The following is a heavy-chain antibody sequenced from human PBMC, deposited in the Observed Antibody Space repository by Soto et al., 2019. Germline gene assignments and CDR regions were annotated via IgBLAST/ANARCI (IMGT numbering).Heavy chain of an antibody. CDR1: GFTFSSYA. J-gene: IGHJ6*03. V-gene: IGHV3-23*01. CDR3: AKDRCSGGSCYYYYIDV. CDR2: ISGSGGST. Sequence: PGGSLRLSCAASGFTFSSYAMSWVRQAPGKGLEWVSAISGSGGSTYYADSVKGRFTISRDNSKNTLYLQMNSLRAEDTAVYYCAKDRCSGGSCYYYYIDVWGKGTTVTVSS. D-gene: IGHD2-15*01.